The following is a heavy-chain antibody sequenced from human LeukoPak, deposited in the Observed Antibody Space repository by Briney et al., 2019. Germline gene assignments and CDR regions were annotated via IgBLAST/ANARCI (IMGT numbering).Heavy chain of an antibody. D-gene: IGHD2-2*01. V-gene: IGHV1-2*02. CDR2: FNPNSGGT. CDR1: GYTLTGYY. Sequence: ASVKVSCKASGYTLTGYYMHWVRQAPGQGLEWVGWFNPNSGGTNYAQKFQGRVTMTRDTSISTAYMELSRLRSDDTAVYCCARDLGGYCSSTSCYRDWFDPWGQGTLVTVFS. CDR3: ARDLGGYCSSTSCYRDWFDP. J-gene: IGHJ5*02.